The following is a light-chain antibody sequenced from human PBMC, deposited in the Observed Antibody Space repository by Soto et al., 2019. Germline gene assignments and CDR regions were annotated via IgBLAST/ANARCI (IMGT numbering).Light chain of an antibody. J-gene: IGLJ2*01. CDR3: RSYSGTYTEEV. CDR1: SNNY. CDR2: DVT. Sequence: QSALTQPRSVSGSPGQSVTISCTGISNNYVSWYQQHPGKVPKVIVYDVTLRPSGVSDRFSGSRSGNTASLAISGLRAEDEADYYCRSYSGTYTEEVFGGGTKLTVL. V-gene: IGLV2-11*01.